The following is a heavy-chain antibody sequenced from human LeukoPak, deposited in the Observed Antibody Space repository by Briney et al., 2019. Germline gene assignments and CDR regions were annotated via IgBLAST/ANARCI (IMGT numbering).Heavy chain of an antibody. Sequence: GGSLRLSCAASGFTFSSYAMSWVRQAPGKGLEWVSSIDAGGVTTYYADSVKGRFTISRDNDINTLYLQMNSLRAEDTAVYYVADMGWSRPNYYNNYRDFWAKGPRSPFP. CDR1: GFTFSSYA. J-gene: IGHJ6*03. D-gene: IGHD5-12*01. CDR2: IDAGGVTT. V-gene: IGHV3-23*01. CDR3: ADMGWSRPNYYNNYRDF.